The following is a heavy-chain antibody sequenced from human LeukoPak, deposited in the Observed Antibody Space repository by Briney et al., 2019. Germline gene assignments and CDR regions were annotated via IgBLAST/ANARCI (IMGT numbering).Heavy chain of an antibody. V-gene: IGHV3-7*01. CDR2: IKQDGSEK. J-gene: IGHJ4*02. D-gene: IGHD3-22*01. CDR3: ARDSYQYYYDSSGYPPDY. Sequence: GGSLRLSCAASGFTFSSYWMSWVRQAPGKGLEWVANIKQDGSEKYYVDSVKGRFTISRDNAKNSLYLQMNSLRAEDTAVYYCARDSYQYYYDSSGYPPDYWGQGTLVTVSS. CDR1: GFTFSSYW.